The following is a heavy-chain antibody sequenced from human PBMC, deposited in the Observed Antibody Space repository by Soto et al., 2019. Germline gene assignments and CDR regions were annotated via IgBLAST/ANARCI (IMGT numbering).Heavy chain of an antibody. Sequence: QVQLVQSGAEVKRPGASVKVSCKASGYTYTNLDINWVRQASGQGLEWMGWMNPHSDTGFAQKFQGRVTLTRDTPTSTVYMELTSLRFDDTGVYYCARYQIGEGFTAWGQGTPVTVSS. CDR1: GYTYTNLD. CDR2: MNPHSDT. CDR3: ARYQIGEGFTA. J-gene: IGHJ5*02. V-gene: IGHV1-8*01.